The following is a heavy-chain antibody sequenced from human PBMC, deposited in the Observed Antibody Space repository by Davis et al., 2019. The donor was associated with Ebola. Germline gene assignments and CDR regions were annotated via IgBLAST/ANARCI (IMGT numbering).Heavy chain of an antibody. V-gene: IGHV3-23*01. CDR2: ISGSGGST. D-gene: IGHD2-8*02. Sequence: LKISCAASGFDFSRYAMSWVRQAPGKGLEWVSAISGSGGSTFYADSVKGRLTISRDNSKNTLSLQMNSLRAEDTAVYYCAKEDWWRFDPWGQGTLVIVSS. J-gene: IGHJ5*02. CDR3: AKEDWWRFDP. CDR1: GFDFSRYA.